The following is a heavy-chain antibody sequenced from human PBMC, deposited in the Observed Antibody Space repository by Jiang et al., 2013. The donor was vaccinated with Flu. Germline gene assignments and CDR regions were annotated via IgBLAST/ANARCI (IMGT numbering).Heavy chain of an antibody. V-gene: IGHV5-51*01. CDR3: ARHFPNWNDEPLRFDC. CDR1: GYSFTSYW. D-gene: IGHD1-1*01. Sequence: GAEVKKPGESLKISCKGSGYSFTSYWIGWVRQMPGKGLEWMGIIYPGDSDTRYSPSFQGQVTISADKSISTAYLQWSSLKASDTAMYYCARHFPNWNDEPLRFDCWGQGTLVTVSS. CDR2: IYPGDSDT. J-gene: IGHJ4*02.